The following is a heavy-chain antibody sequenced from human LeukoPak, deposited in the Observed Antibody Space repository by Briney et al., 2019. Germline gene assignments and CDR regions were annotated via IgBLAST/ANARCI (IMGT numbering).Heavy chain of an antibody. CDR1: GGSFSGYY. V-gene: IGHV4-34*01. Sequence: SEALSLTCAVYGGSFSGYYWSWIRQPPGKGLEWIGEINHSGSTNYNPSLKSRVTISVDTSKNQFSLKLSSVTAADTAVYYCARGVNHYYYGMDVWGQGTTVTVSS. J-gene: IGHJ6*02. CDR3: ARGVNHYYYGMDV. CDR2: INHSGST. D-gene: IGHD2-21*01.